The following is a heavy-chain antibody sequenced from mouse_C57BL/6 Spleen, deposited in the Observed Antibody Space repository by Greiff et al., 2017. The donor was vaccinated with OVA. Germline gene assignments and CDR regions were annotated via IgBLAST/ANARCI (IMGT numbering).Heavy chain of an antibody. Sequence: QVQLKQPGAELVMPGASVKLSCKASGYTFTSYWMHWVKQRPGQGLEWIGEIDPSDSYTNYNQKFKGKSTLTVDKSSSTAYMQLSSLTSEDSAVYYCARGTTVPYAMDYWGQGTSVTVSS. CDR3: ARGTTVPYAMDY. V-gene: IGHV1-69*01. CDR2: IDPSDSYT. D-gene: IGHD1-1*01. J-gene: IGHJ4*01. CDR1: GYTFTSYW.